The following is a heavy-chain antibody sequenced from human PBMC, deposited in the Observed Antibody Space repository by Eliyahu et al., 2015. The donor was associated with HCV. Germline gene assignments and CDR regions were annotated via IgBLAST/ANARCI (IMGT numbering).Heavy chain of an antibody. V-gene: IGHV3-33*01. CDR3: ARENQDNGDYFDD. J-gene: IGHJ4*02. CDR2: IWFDGSQR. D-gene: IGHD2-8*01. CDR1: GFXFSDYG. Sequence: QVQLVESGGGVVQPGRSLRLSCAASGFXFSDYGMHWVRQAPGKGLEWVAVIWFDGSQRFHADSVKGRFTISRDNSKNTLYLQMNSLRAEDTAFYYCARENQDNGDYFDDWGQGTLVTVSS.